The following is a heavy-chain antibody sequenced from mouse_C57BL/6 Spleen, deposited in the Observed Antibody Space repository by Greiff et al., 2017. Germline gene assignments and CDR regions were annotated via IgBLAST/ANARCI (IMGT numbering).Heavy chain of an antibody. Sequence: QVQLQQPGAELVKPGASVKMSCKASGYTFTSYWITWVKQRPGQGLEWIGDIYPGSGSTNYNEKFKSKATLTVDTSSSTAYMQLSSLTSEDSAVYYCARRGSYYGNYEGFDYWGQGTTLTVSS. CDR3: ARRGSYYGNYEGFDY. D-gene: IGHD2-1*01. V-gene: IGHV1-55*01. CDR2: IYPGSGST. CDR1: GYTFTSYW. J-gene: IGHJ2*01.